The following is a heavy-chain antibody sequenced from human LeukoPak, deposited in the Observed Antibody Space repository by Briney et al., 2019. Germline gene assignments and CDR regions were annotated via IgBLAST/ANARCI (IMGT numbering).Heavy chain of an antibody. CDR2: INSDGSST. J-gene: IGHJ6*02. D-gene: IGHD6-13*01. CDR3: ARDLVGSSWYLGRNYYYGMDV. CDR1: GFTFSSYW. V-gene: IGHV3-74*01. Sequence: GGPLRLSCEASGFTFSSYWMPWVRQPPGKGLVWVSRINSDGSSTSYADSVKGRFTISRDNAKNTLYLQMNSLRAEDTAVYYCARDLVGSSWYLGRNYYYGMDVWGQGTTVTVSS.